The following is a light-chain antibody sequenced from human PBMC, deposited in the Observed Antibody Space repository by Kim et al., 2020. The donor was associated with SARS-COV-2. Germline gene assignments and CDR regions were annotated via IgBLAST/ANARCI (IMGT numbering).Light chain of an antibody. CDR3: QKYDGAPWA. CDR1: QGISYD. V-gene: IGKV1-27*01. J-gene: IGKJ1*01. CDR2: AAS. Sequence: SASVGDGVTITGRASQGISYDLAWYQQKPGKVPKVLIYAASTLQSGVPSRFNGSGSGTDFTLTINSLQPEDVATYYCQKYDGAPWAFGQGTKVEI.